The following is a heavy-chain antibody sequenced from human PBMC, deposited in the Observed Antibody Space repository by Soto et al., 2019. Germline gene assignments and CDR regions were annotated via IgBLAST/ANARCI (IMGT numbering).Heavy chain of an antibody. CDR3: ARPNDPAVLPAATTAYYYYYYGMDV. D-gene: IGHD2-2*01. J-gene: IGHJ6*02. V-gene: IGHV3-21*01. CDR2: ISSSSSYI. Sequence: GGSLRLSCAASGFTFSSYSMNWVRQAPGKGLEWVSSISSSSSYIYYADSVKGRFTISRDNAKNSLYLQMNSLRAEDTAVYYCARPNDPAVLPAATTAYYYYYYGMDVWGQGTTVTVSS. CDR1: GFTFSSYS.